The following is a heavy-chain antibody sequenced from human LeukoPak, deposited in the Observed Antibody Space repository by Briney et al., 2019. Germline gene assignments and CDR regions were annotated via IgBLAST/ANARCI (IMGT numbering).Heavy chain of an antibody. CDR2: FGPEDGKT. V-gene: IGHV1-24*01. J-gene: IGHJ4*02. CDR3: ATTPYYYDSSGYRYYFDY. D-gene: IGHD3-22*01. Sequence: ASVKVSCKVSGYTLTELSMHWVRQAPGKGLEWMGGFGPEDGKTIYAQKFQGRVTMTEDTSTDTAYMELSSLRSEDTAVYYCATTPYYYDSSGYRYYFDYWGQGTLVTVPS. CDR1: GYTLTELS.